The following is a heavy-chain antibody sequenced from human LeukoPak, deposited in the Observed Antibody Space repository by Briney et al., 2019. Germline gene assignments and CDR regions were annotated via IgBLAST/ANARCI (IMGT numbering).Heavy chain of an antibody. V-gene: IGHV3-13*04. J-gene: IGHJ3*02. CDR2: FGTGGDT. Sequence: GGSLRLSCEASGFTFSSYDMHWVRQATGKSLEWVSTFGTGGDTYYAASVKGRFTISRENAKNSLYLQMNSMRAGDTAVYFCAREGEHDAFDIWGHGTLVTVFS. CDR3: AREGEHDAFDI. CDR1: GFTFSSYD. D-gene: IGHD1/OR15-1a*01.